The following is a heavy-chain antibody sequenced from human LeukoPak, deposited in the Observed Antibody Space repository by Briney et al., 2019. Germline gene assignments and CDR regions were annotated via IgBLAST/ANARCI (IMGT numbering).Heavy chain of an antibody. CDR1: GGSISSGSYY. Sequence: SETLSLTCTVSGGSISSGSYYWSWIRQPAGKGLEWIGRIYTSGSTNYNPSLKSRVTISVDTSKNQFSLKLSSVTAADTAVYYCARDLAGNAFDIWGQWTMVTVSS. D-gene: IGHD6-25*01. J-gene: IGHJ3*02. CDR2: IYTSGST. V-gene: IGHV4-61*02. CDR3: ARDLAGNAFDI.